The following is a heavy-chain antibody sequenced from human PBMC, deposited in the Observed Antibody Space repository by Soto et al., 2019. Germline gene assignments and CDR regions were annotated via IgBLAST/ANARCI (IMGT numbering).Heavy chain of an antibody. J-gene: IGHJ4*02. CDR2: INHSGST. CDR1: GGSFSGYY. V-gene: IGHV4-34*01. D-gene: IGHD3-16*01. CDR3: ARRRRGDTYYFDY. Sequence: SETLSLTCAVYGGSFSGYYWSWIRQPPGKGLEWIGEINHSGSTNYNPSLKSRVTISVDTSKNQFSLKLSSVTAADTAVYYCARRRRGDTYYFDYWGQGTLVTVSS.